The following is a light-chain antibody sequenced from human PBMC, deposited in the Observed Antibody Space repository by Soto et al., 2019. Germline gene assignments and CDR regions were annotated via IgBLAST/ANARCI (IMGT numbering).Light chain of an antibody. J-gene: IGKJ2*01. CDR2: GAS. CDR1: QSVSSN. Sequence: EIVMTQSPATLSVSPGERATLSCRASQSVSSNLAWYQQKPGQAPRLVIYGASTRATGIPARFSGGGSGTDFTLTISSLQSEDFAVYYCQQYNNWPPGTFGQGTKLEIK. CDR3: QQYNNWPPGT. V-gene: IGKV3-15*01.